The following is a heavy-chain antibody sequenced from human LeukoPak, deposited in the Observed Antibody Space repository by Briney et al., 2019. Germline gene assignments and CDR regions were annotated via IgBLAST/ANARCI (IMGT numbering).Heavy chain of an antibody. CDR1: GGSISSSSYY. J-gene: IGHJ6*03. Sequence: SQTLSLTCTVSGGSISSSSYYWGWIREPPVKGLEWIGTIYYSGRTYYNPSLKSRVTISVDTSKNQFSLKLSSVTAADTAVYYCARETSQKGAHDMDVWGKGTTVTIS. CDR3: ARETSQKGAHDMDV. D-gene: IGHD3-16*01. V-gene: IGHV4-39*07. CDR2: IYYSGRT.